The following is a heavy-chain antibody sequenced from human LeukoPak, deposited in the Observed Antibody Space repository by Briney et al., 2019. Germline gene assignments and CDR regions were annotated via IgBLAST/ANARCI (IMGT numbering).Heavy chain of an antibody. D-gene: IGHD3-3*01. CDR1: GYTFASYD. CDR2: MNPNSGNT. CDR3: ARRYDFWSGYQDY. J-gene: IGHJ4*02. V-gene: IGHV1-8*01. Sequence: ASVKVSCKASGYTFASYDINWVRQATGQGLEWMGWMNPNSGNTGYAQKFQGRVTMTRNTSISTAYMELSSLRSEDTAVYYCARRYDFWSGYQDYWGQGTLVTVSS.